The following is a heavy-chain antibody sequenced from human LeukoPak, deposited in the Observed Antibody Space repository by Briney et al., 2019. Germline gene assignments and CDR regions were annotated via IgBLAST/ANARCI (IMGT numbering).Heavy chain of an antibody. CDR1: GFTFSSYG. D-gene: IGHD3-10*01. Sequence: GGSLRLPCAASGFTFSSYGMSWVRQAPGKGLEWVSAIGGRDGSTYYADSVKGRFTISRDNSKNTLYVQMNSLRAEDTAVYYCAKGHYYGSGSLDYWGQGTLVTVSS. V-gene: IGHV3-23*01. J-gene: IGHJ4*02. CDR3: AKGHYYGSGSLDY. CDR2: IGGRDGST.